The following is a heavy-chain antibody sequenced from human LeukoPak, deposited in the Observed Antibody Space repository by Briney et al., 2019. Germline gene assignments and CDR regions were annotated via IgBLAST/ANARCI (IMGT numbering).Heavy chain of an antibody. D-gene: IGHD3-9*01. J-gene: IGHJ3*02. CDR2: IYHSGST. V-gene: IGHV4-38-2*02. CDR1: GYSISSGYY. Sequence: PSETLSLTCTVSGYSISSGYYWGWIRQPPGKGLVWIGNIYHSGSTYYNPSLKSRVTISVDTSKNQFSLKLSSVTAADTAVYYCASNLPVLRYFDWLFDAFDIWGQGTMVTVSS. CDR3: ASNLPVLRYFDWLFDAFDI.